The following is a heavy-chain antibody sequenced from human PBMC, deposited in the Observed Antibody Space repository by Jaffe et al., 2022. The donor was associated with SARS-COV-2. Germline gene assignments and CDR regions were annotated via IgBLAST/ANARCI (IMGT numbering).Heavy chain of an antibody. J-gene: IGHJ6*02. CDR3: ARSIRKASTSSPYYYYGMDV. D-gene: IGHD2-2*01. CDR1: GFTFSDYY. V-gene: IGHV3-11*06. Sequence: QVQLVESGGGLVKPGGSLRLSCAASGFTFSDYYMSWIRQAPGKGLEWVSYISSSSSYTNYADSVKGRFTISRDNAKNSLYLQMNSLRAEDTAVYYCARSIRKASTSSPYYYYGMDVWGQGTTVTVSS. CDR2: ISSSSSYT.